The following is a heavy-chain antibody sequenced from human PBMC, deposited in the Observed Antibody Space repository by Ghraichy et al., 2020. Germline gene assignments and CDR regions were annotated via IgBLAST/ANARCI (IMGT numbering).Heavy chain of an antibody. CDR3: ARGGGSGSYWYYYYMDV. Sequence: SETLSLTCTVSGGSISSYYWSWIRQPPGKGLEWIGYIYYSWSTNYNPSLKSRVTISVDTSKNQFSLKLSSVTAADTAVYYCARGGGSGSYWYYYYMDVWGKGTTVTVSS. J-gene: IGHJ6*03. D-gene: IGHD3-10*01. CDR1: GGSISSYY. V-gene: IGHV4-59*01. CDR2: IYYSWST.